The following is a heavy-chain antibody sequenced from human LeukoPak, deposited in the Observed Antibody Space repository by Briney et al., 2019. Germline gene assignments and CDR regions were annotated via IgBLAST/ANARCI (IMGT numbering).Heavy chain of an antibody. V-gene: IGHV1-46*01. Sequence: ASVKVSCKASGYTFTTYYIHWVRQAPGQGLEWMGIIDPSGGSTTYAQKFQGRVTMTRDTSTSTVYMELSSLRSDDTAVYYCARTYGDYVWFDPWGQGTLVTVFS. CDR3: ARTYGDYVWFDP. D-gene: IGHD4-17*01. J-gene: IGHJ5*02. CDR1: GYTFTTYY. CDR2: IDPSGGST.